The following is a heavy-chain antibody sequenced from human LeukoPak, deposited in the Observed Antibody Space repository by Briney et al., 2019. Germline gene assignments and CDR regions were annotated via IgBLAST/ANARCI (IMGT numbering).Heavy chain of an antibody. CDR3: ARRHSSSWSDFDY. V-gene: IGHV4-39*01. D-gene: IGHD6-13*01. CDR2: IYYSGST. Sequence: PSGTLSLTCTVSVGSISSSSYYWGWLRQPPGNGLGWIGTIYYSGSTNNNPSLKSRVTISVDTSKNQFSLKLSSVTAADTAVYYCARRHSSSWSDFDYWGQGTLVTVSS. J-gene: IGHJ4*02. CDR1: VGSISSSSYY.